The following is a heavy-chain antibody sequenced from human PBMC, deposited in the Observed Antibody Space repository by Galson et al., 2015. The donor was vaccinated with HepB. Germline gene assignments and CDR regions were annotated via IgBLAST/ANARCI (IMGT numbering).Heavy chain of an antibody. CDR3: ARALGDGYNSVSYGMDV. V-gene: IGHV3-21*01. CDR1: GFTFSSYS. Sequence: SLRLSCAASGFTFSSYSMNWVRQAPGKGLEWVSSISSSSSYIYYADSVKGRFTISRDNAKNSLYLQMNSLRAEDTAVYYCARALGDGYNSVSYGMDVWGQGTTVTVSS. J-gene: IGHJ6*02. CDR2: ISSSSSYI. D-gene: IGHD5-24*01.